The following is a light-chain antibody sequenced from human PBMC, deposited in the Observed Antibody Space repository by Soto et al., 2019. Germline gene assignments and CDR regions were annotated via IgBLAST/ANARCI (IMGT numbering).Light chain of an antibody. CDR1: PSVTNY. CDR3: QQYGDSLLT. Sequence: ELVMTQSPATLSVSPGERATLSCRASPSVTNYLAWYQQKPGQAPRLLISDASTRATGIPARFSGSGSGTDFTLIISRLEPEDFAVYYCQQYGDSLLTFGQGTKVDIK. CDR2: DAS. V-gene: IGKV3-15*01. J-gene: IGKJ1*01.